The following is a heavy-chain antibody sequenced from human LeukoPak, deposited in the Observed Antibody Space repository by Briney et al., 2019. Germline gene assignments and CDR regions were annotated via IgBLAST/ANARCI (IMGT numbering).Heavy chain of an antibody. CDR3: AKDSLGSVQSGAFDI. CDR2: IIPILGIA. Sequence: GASVKVSCKASGGTFSSYAISWVRQAPGQGLEWMGRIIPILGIANYAQKFQGRVTITADKSTSTAYMELSSLRSEDTAVYYCAKDSLGSVQSGAFDIWGQGTMVTVSS. D-gene: IGHD2-15*01. V-gene: IGHV1-69*04. J-gene: IGHJ3*02. CDR1: GGTFSSYA.